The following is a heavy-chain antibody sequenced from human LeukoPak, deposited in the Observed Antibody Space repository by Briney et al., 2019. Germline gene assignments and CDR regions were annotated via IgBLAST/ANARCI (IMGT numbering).Heavy chain of an antibody. J-gene: IGHJ4*02. V-gene: IGHV3-30-3*01. CDR2: ISYDGSNK. CDR1: GCTFSSYA. CDR3: ARDLDIVATAY. Sequence: PGGSLRLSCAASGCTFSSYAMNWVRQAPGKGLEWVAVISYDGSNKYYADSVKGRFTISRDNSKNTLYLQMNSLRAEDTAVYYCARDLDIVATAYWGQGTLVTVSS. D-gene: IGHD5-12*01.